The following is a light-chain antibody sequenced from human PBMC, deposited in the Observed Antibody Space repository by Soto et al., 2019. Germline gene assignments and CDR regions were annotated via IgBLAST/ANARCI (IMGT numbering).Light chain of an antibody. J-gene: IGKJ1*01. V-gene: IGKV1-5*01. CDR2: VAS. CDR1: QSISSW. Sequence: DIQMTPSPSTLSASVGDRVTITCRASQSISSWLAWYQQKPGKAPKLLIYVASSLESGVPSRFSGSGSGTEFTLTISSLQPDDFATYYCQQYNSYSRTFGQGTKVDIK. CDR3: QQYNSYSRT.